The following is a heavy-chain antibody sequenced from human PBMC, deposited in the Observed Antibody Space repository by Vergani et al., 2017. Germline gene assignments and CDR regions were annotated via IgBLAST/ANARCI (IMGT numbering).Heavy chain of an antibody. D-gene: IGHD3-22*01. CDR1: GGSLSSGNN. CDR3: ARRSSSYYFDI. V-gene: IGHV4-38-2*02. J-gene: IGHJ5*02. Sequence: QVRLQESGPGLVKPSETLSLTCSVSGGSLSSGNNWGWLRQPPGKGLEWISSVSHSGDDYFHPSLKGRVSISMDTSKNYFFLTLSSVTAADTAMYYCARRSSSYYFDIWGQGVLVTVSS. CDR2: VSHSGDD.